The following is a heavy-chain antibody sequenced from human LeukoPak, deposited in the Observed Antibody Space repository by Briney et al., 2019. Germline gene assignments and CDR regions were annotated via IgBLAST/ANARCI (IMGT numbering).Heavy chain of an antibody. Sequence: GGSLRLSCAASGFTFSSYGMHWVRQAPGKGLEWVAFIRYDGSNKYYADSVKGRFTISRDNSKNTLYLQMNSLRAEDTAVYNCAKDSGMIVGFDYWGQGTLVTVSS. CDR3: AKDSGMIVGFDY. V-gene: IGHV3-30*02. CDR1: GFTFSSYG. J-gene: IGHJ4*02. D-gene: IGHD3-22*01. CDR2: IRYDGSNK.